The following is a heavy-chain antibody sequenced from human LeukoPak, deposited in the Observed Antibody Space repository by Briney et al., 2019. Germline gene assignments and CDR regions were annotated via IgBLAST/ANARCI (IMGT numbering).Heavy chain of an antibody. D-gene: IGHD4-11*01. J-gene: IGHJ4*02. CDR3: ARDRGNYGLAYSDY. CDR1: GFTFNTYA. CDR2: ISSSGSTI. Sequence: GGSLRLSCAASGFTFNTYAMNWVRQAPGKGLEWVSYISSSGSTIYYADSVKGRFTISRDNAKNSLYLQMNSLRAEDTAVYYCARDRGNYGLAYSDYWGQGTLVTVSS. V-gene: IGHV3-48*03.